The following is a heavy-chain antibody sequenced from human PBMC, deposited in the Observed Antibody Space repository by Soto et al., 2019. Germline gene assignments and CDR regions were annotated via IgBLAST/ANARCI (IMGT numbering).Heavy chain of an antibody. CDR1: GYSFTSYW. CDR3: ARSIAVAKGYYYYGMDV. D-gene: IGHD6-19*01. CDR2: IDPSDSYT. Sequence: GESLKISCKGSGYSFTSYWISWVSQMPGKGLEWMGRIDPSDSYTNYSPSFQGHVTISADKSISTAYLQWSSLKASDTAMYYCARSIAVAKGYYYYGMDVWGQGTTVTVSS. J-gene: IGHJ6*02. V-gene: IGHV5-10-1*01.